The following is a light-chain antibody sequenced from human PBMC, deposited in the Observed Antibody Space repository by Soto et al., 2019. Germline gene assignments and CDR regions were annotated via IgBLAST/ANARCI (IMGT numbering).Light chain of an antibody. Sequence: TQPRSAAGSPGQSLTISCIGTSSDVGRYNYVSWYQHHPGKAPKLIIYEVTKRPSGVPDRFSGSKSGNTASLTVSGLQADDEADYYCNSYVGSNNYVFGTGTKVTVL. J-gene: IGLJ1*01. CDR1: SSDVGRYNY. V-gene: IGLV2-8*01. CDR3: NSYVGSNNYV. CDR2: EVT.